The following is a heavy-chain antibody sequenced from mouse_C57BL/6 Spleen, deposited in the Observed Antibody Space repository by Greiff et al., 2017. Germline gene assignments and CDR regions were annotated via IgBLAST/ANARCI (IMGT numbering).Heavy chain of an antibody. V-gene: IGHV1-80*01. CDR3: ARGAQATTYYAMDY. CDR1: GYAFSSYW. Sequence: LVESGAELVKPGASVKISCKASGYAFSSYWMNWVKQRPGKGLEWIGQIYPGDGDTNYNGKFKGKATLTADKSSSTAYMQLSSLTSEDSAVYFCARGAQATTYYAMDYWGQGTSVTVSS. J-gene: IGHJ4*01. D-gene: IGHD3-2*02. CDR2: IYPGDGDT.